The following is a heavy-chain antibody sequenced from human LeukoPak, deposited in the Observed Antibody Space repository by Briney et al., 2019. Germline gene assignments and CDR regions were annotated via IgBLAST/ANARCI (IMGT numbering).Heavy chain of an antibody. D-gene: IGHD6-19*01. Sequence: SETLSLTCTVSGGSIGSGDYCWNWIRQPPGEGLEWIGYMSNSGSTYYNPSLKSRVTVSVDTSKNQFSLRLSSVTAADTAVYYCARSAHSSGWYDYWGQGTLVTVSS. J-gene: IGHJ4*02. V-gene: IGHV4-30-4*08. CDR2: MSNSGST. CDR3: ARSAHSSGWYDY. CDR1: GGSIGSGDYC.